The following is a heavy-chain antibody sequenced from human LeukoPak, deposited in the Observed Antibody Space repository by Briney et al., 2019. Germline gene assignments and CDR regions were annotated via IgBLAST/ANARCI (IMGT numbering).Heavy chain of an antibody. Sequence: GGSLRLSCAASGFTFSSYGMHWVRQAPDKGLEWVAVIWYDGSNKYYADSVKGRFTISRDNSKNTLYLQMNSLRAEDTAVYYCARDRYYYDSSGWFYFDYWGQGTLVTVSS. J-gene: IGHJ4*02. CDR1: GFTFSSYG. CDR2: IWYDGSNK. CDR3: ARDRYYYDSSGWFYFDY. V-gene: IGHV3-33*01. D-gene: IGHD3-22*01.